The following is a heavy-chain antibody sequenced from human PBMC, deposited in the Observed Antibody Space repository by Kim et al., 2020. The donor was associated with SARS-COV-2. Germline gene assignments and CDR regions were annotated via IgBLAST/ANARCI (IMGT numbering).Heavy chain of an antibody. CDR1: GFTFSSYG. J-gene: IGHJ4*02. V-gene: IGHV3-33*01. D-gene: IGHD4-17*01. CDR3: ARSVRSDRWYFDY. Sequence: GGSLRLSCTMSGFTFSSYGMHWVRQAPGKGLEWVAIIWYDGSKKYYADSVKGRFTISRDNSKNTLYLQMNSLRGEDTAVYYCARSVRSDRWYFDYWGQGTLVTVSS. CDR2: IWYDGSKK.